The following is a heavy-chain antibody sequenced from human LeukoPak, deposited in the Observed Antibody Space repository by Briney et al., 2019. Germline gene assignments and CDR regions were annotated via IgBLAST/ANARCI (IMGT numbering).Heavy chain of an antibody. D-gene: IGHD6-19*01. Sequence: GGSLRLSCEASGFSFNRYAMHWARQAPGKGLEWVAVISYDGRNIDYADSVKGRFTISRDKSKNTLYLQMNSLRPEDTAVYYCARARDSSGWSGRDYSGVGMLITVSS. CDR2: ISYDGRNI. J-gene: IGHJ4*02. CDR3: ARARDSSGWSGRDY. V-gene: IGHV3-30*04. CDR1: GFSFNRYA.